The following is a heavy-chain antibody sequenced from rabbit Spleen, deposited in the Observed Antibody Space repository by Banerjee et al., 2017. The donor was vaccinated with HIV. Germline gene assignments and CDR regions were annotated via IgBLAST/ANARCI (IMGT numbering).Heavy chain of an antibody. CDR3: ARDLAGVIGWNFNL. CDR2: IRAGSTDTP. J-gene: IGHJ4*01. Sequence: QEQLEESGGDLVKPEGSLTLTCTASGFSFSSSYWMCWVRQAPGKGLELIACIRAGSTDTPYYASWAKGRFTISKTSSTTVTLQMTSLTAADTATYFCARDLAGVIGWNFNLWGPGTLVTVS. D-gene: IGHD4-1*01. V-gene: IGHV1S45*01. CDR1: GFSFSSSYW.